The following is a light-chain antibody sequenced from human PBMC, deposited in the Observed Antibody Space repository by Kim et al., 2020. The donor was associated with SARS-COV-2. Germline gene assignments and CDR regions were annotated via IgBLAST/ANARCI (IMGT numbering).Light chain of an antibody. CDR1: SSCGGSYDY. V-gene: IGLV2-8*01. J-gene: IGLJ3*02. Sequence: GQSITIFCTGTSSCGGSYDYVSWYQQHPGKAPKLMIYDVIQRPSGVPDRFSGSKSGNTATLTVSGLQSEDEADYYCASYAGNNDMVFGGGTKLTVL. CDR2: DVI. CDR3: ASYAGNNDMV.